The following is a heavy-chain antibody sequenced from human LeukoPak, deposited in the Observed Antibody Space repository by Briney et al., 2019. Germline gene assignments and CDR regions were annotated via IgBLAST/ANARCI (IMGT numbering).Heavy chain of an antibody. D-gene: IGHD6-13*01. CDR2: INTNTGNP. CDR3: ARGSSDSSSWMYYFDY. Sequence: ASVKVSCKASGYTFTSYAMNWVRQAPGQGLEWMGWINTNTGNPTYAQGFTGWFVFSLDTSVSTAYLQISSLKAEDTAVYYCARGSSDSSSWMYYFDYWGQGTLVTVSS. J-gene: IGHJ4*02. V-gene: IGHV7-4-1*02. CDR1: GYTFTSYA.